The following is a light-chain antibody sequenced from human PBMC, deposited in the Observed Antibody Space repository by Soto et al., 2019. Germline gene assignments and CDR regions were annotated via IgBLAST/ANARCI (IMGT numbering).Light chain of an antibody. CDR1: KNDIGVYNF. CDR3: CSHSSSITWM. V-gene: IGLV2-14*03. CDR2: EVT. J-gene: IGLJ3*02. Sequence: QSVLTQPPSASGSPGQSVTISCTGTKNDIGVYNFVSWYQQHPGKAPKLIIHEVTNRPSGVSNRFSGSKSGNTASLTISGLQAEDEAVYYCCSHSSSITWMFGGGTKLTVL.